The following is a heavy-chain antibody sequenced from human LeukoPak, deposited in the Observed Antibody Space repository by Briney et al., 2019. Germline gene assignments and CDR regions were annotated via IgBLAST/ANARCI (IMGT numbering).Heavy chain of an antibody. D-gene: IGHD2-2*01. V-gene: IGHV1-18*01. CDR2: ISAYNGNT. Sequence: ASVKVSCKASGYTFTSYGISWVRQAPGQGLEWMGWISAYNGNTNYAQKLQGRVTMTTDTSTSTAYMGLRSLRSDDTAVYYCARDSTRSIVVVPAAKCDYWGQGTLVTVSS. CDR3: ARDSTRSIVVVPAAKCDY. J-gene: IGHJ4*02. CDR1: GYTFTSYG.